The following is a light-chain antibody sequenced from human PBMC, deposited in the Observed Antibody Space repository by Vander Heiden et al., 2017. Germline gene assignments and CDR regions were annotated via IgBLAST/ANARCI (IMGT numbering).Light chain of an antibody. V-gene: IGKV3-11*01. CDR1: QSVSSD. CDR2: EAA. J-gene: IGKJ1*01. Sequence: EIVLPQSPATLSLSPGESATLSCRASQSVSSDLAWYQQQPGQAPRLLIYEAANRATGIPARFSGSGSGTDFTLTISSLEPEDFAVYYCQQRSNWPPEGTFGQGTKVEIK. CDR3: QQRSNWPPEGT.